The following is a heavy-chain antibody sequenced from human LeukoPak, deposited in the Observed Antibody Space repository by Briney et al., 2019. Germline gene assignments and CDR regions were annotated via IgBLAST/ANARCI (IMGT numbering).Heavy chain of an antibody. CDR1: GGSISSYY. J-gene: IGHJ3*02. CDR3: AREFYDSSGLHAFDI. D-gene: IGHD3-22*01. CDR2: IYTSGST. Sequence: SETLSLTCTVSGGSISSYYWSWIRQPAGKGLEWIGRIYTSGSTNYNPSLKSRVTISVDTSKNQFSLKLSSVTAADTAVYYCAREFYDSSGLHAFDIWGQGTMVTVSS. V-gene: IGHV4-4*07.